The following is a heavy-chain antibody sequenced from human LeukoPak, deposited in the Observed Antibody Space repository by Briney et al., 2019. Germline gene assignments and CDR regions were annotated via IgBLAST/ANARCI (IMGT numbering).Heavy chain of an antibody. D-gene: IGHD2-2*01. V-gene: IGHV1-46*01. CDR3: ARDSNTSSLADP. CDR1: GYIFTSYY. Sequence: ASVTVSCKASGYIFTSYYIHWVRQAPGRGCEWMGIINPSGGSESYAQKFEGRVTMTRDTSTSTVYMELSSLRAEDTAVYYCARDSNTSSLADPWGGGTLLSLSS. J-gene: IGHJ5*02. CDR2: INPSGGSE.